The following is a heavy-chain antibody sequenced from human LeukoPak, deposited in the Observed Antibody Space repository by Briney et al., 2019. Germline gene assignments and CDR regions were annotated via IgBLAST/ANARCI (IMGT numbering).Heavy chain of an antibody. CDR3: VSANYYGSGSYYNQDYYGMDV. D-gene: IGHD3-10*01. Sequence: GGSLRLSCIASGFTFSTFAMSWVRQTPGKGLEWVSAVSFGGGHTYYADSVKGRFTISRDNSKNTLYLQMNSLRAEDTAVYYCVSANYYGSGSYYNQDYYGMDVWGQGTTVTVSS. CDR1: GFTFSTFA. V-gene: IGHV3-23*01. J-gene: IGHJ6*02. CDR2: VSFGGGHT.